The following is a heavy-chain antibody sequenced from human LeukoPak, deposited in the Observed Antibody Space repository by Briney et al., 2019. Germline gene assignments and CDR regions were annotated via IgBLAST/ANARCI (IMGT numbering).Heavy chain of an antibody. CDR2: ISSNGETT. CDR3: ARVRYGDYSIDY. V-gene: IGHV3-64*01. D-gene: IGHD4-17*01. CDR1: GFTFSTYA. J-gene: IGHJ4*01. Sequence: HPGGSLRLSCAASGFTFSTYAMHWVRQAPGKGLEYVSAISSNGETTNYASSVKGRFTISRDNSKNTLYLQMGSLRAEDMAVYYCARVRYGDYSIDYWGHGTLVTVSS.